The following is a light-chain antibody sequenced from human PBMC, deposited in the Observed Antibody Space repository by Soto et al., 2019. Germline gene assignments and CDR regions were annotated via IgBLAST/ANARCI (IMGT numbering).Light chain of an antibody. CDR1: QSVSNNY. CDR3: QHYVSPPIT. V-gene: IGKV3-20*01. J-gene: IGKJ5*01. CDR2: GAS. Sequence: EIVLTLSPATLSLSQGERSTLSCRASQSVSNNYLAWYQQKPGQAPRLLVYGASSRATGISDRFSGSGSGTDFTLTTSRLEPEDFAVYYCQHYVSPPITFGQGTRLEIK.